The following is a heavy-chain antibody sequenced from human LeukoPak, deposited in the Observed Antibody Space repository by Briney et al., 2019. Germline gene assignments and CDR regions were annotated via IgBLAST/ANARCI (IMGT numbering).Heavy chain of an antibody. V-gene: IGHV1-18*01. CDR1: GYTFTSYG. Sequence: ASVKVSCKASGYTFTSYGISWVRQAPGQGLEWMGWISAYNGNTKYAQKLQGRVTMTTDTSTSTAYMELRSLRSDDTAVYYCARVQDLGYCSSTSCSSNNYYYYGMDVWGQGTTVTVSS. CDR3: ARVQDLGYCSSTSCSSNNYYYYGMDV. CDR2: ISAYNGNT. J-gene: IGHJ6*02. D-gene: IGHD2-2*01.